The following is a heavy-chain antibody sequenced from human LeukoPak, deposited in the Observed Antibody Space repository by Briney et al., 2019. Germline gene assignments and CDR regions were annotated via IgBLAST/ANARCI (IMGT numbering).Heavy chain of an antibody. CDR1: GGSISSYY. J-gene: IGHJ4*02. Sequence: SETLSLTCTVFGGSISSYYWSWIRQPPGKGLEWIGYIYYSGSTNYNPSLKSRVTISVDTSKNQFSLKLSSVTAADTAVYYCARLGGFIAANGEFDYWGQGTLVTVSS. CDR2: IYYSGST. V-gene: IGHV4-59*08. CDR3: ARLGGFIAANGEFDY. D-gene: IGHD6-13*01.